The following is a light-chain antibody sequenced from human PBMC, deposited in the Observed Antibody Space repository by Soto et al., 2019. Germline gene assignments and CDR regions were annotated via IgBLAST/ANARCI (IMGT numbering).Light chain of an antibody. V-gene: IGLV1-40*01. CDR3: QSYDSSLSGYV. CDR2: DDN. Sequence: QSVLTQPPSVSGAPGQRVTISCTGSSCNIGAGYDLHWYQQLPGTAPKLLIYDDNNRPSGVPDRFSGSKSGTSASLAITGLQAEDEADYYCQSYDSSLSGYVFGTGTKVTVL. J-gene: IGLJ1*01. CDR1: SCNIGAGYD.